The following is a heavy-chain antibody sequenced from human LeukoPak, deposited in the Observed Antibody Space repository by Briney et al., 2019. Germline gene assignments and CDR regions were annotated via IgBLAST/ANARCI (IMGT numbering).Heavy chain of an antibody. D-gene: IGHD1-26*01. CDR2: ISSSSTYI. V-gene: IGHV3-21*01. J-gene: IGHJ4*02. Sequence: GSLRLSCAASGFTFSAYSMSWVRQAPGKGLEWVSSISSSSTYIYYTDSVKGRFTISRDNARDSLYLEMNSLRAEDTAVYYCARVTETALWEDYWGQGTLVTVSS. CDR1: GFTFSAYS. CDR3: ARVTETALWEDY.